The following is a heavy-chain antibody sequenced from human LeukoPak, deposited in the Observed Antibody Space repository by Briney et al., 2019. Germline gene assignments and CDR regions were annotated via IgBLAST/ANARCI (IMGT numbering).Heavy chain of an antibody. V-gene: IGHV1-2*02. CDR3: APRGAAACSDFDY. J-gene: IGHJ4*02. D-gene: IGHD6-13*01. CDR1: GYTFTGYY. Sequence: ASVKLSCKASGYTFTGYYMHWVRQAPGQGLEWMGWINPNSGGTNYAQKFQGRVTMTRDTSISTAYMELSRRRSDDTAVYYCAPRGAAACSDFDYWGQGTLVTVSS. CDR2: INPNSGGT.